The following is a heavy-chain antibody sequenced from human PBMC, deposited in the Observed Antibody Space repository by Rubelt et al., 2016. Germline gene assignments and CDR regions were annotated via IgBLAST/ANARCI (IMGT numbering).Heavy chain of an antibody. D-gene: IGHD2-2*01. CDR1: GGSFSGYY. CDR2: INHSWST. Sequence: QVQLQQWGAGLLKPSETLSLTCAVYGGSFSGYYWSWIRQPPGKGLEWIGEINHSWSTNYNPSLKSLVIISVDKSKIQFSLKLSSVTAADTAVYYCARHVRGSVVVPAATGPLFDPWGQGTLVTVSS. CDR3: ARHVRGSVVVPAATGPLFDP. J-gene: IGHJ5*02. V-gene: IGHV4-34*01.